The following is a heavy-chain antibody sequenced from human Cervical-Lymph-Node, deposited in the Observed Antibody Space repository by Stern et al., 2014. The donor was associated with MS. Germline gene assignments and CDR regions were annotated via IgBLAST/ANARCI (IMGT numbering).Heavy chain of an antibody. J-gene: IGHJ4*02. Sequence: VQLVESGGGLVKPGGSLTLSCAASGFTFSDYNMNWIRQAPGKGLELVAYITSSGGSTHYADSVKGRFTISRDNARNSLDLQMNSLRAEDTAVYYCARDPQRRDGYNFDYWGQGALVTVSS. D-gene: IGHD5-24*01. CDR2: ITSSGGST. CDR3: ARDPQRRDGYNFDY. CDR1: GFTFSDYN. V-gene: IGHV3-11*01.